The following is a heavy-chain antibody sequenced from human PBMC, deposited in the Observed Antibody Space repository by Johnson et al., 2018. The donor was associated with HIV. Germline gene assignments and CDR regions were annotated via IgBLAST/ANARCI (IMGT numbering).Heavy chain of an antibody. CDR2: IKSEADGETT. CDR1: GFTVSSNY. J-gene: IGHJ3*01. Sequence: VQLVESGGGLIQPGGSLRLSCAASGFTVSSNYMSWVRQAPGKGLEWVGRIKSEADGETTDYGAPVKGRFTISRDDSKNRVFLDMNNLKIEDTAMHYCTTGLSWNDPFDVWGQGTVVTVSS. V-gene: IGHV3-15*01. CDR3: TTGLSWNDPFDV. D-gene: IGHD1-1*01.